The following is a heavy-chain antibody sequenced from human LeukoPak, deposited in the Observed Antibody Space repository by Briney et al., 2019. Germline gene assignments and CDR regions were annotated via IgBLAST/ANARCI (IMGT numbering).Heavy chain of an antibody. J-gene: IGHJ6*03. CDR2: VSHSGST. CDR1: GGYFGDYY. V-gene: IGHV4-34*01. Sequence: ESSETLSLTCAVYGGYFGDYYWSWIRQTPGKGLDCLGEVSHSGSTNYNPSLNSRVTISVDRSKNQFSLRLTSVTAADTAVYYCARGLASGYYMDVWGKGTTVTISS. CDR3: ARGLASGYYMDV.